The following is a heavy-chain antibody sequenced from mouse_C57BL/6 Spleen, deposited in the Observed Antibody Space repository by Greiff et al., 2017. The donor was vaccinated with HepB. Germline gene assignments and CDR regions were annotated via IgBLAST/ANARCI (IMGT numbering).Heavy chain of an antibody. D-gene: IGHD1-1*01. CDR3: AREVVAKGFAY. CDR1: GFTFSSYA. V-gene: IGHV5-4*01. CDR2: ISDGGSYT. J-gene: IGHJ3*01. Sequence: EVQLVESGGGLVKPGGSLKLSCAASGFTFSSYAMSWVRQTPEKRLEWVATISDGGSYTYYPDNVKGRFTISRDNAKNNLYLQMSHLKSEDTAMYYCAREVVAKGFAYWGQGTLVTVSA.